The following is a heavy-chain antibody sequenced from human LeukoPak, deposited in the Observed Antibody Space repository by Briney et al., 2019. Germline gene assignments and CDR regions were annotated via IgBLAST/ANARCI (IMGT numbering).Heavy chain of an antibody. CDR3: ARDQRTGEPHN. Sequence: PGGSLRLSCAASGFTFSSYWMSWVRQAPGKGLEWVANIKQDGSEKYYVDSVKGRFTISRDNAKNSLYLQMNSLRAEDTAMYYCARDQRTGEPHNWGQGTLVTVSS. CDR1: GFTFSSYW. V-gene: IGHV3-7*01. CDR2: IKQDGSEK. J-gene: IGHJ4*02. D-gene: IGHD7-27*01.